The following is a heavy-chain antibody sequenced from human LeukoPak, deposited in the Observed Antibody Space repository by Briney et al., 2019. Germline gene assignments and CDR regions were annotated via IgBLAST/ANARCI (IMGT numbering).Heavy chain of an antibody. CDR3: ARDLVAAAGSDY. Sequence: GASVTVSCKASGYTFTGYYMHWVRRAPGQGLEWMGWINPNSGGTNYAQKFQGRVTMTRDTSISTAYMELSRLRSDDTAVYYCARDLVAAAGSDYWGQGTLVTVSS. CDR1: GYTFTGYY. CDR2: INPNSGGT. D-gene: IGHD6-13*01. V-gene: IGHV1-2*02. J-gene: IGHJ4*02.